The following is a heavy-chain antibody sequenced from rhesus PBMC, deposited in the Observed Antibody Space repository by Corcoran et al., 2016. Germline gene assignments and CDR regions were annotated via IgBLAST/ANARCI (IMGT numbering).Heavy chain of an antibody. Sequence: QVQLQESGPAVVKPSETLSLTCAVSGGSISSSNWWSWIRQSPGKGLEWIGGIYGSGGSTEYNPSLKSRVTISIDPSKNQFSLKLSSVTAADTAVYYCARQWGIVVIIGYFDLWGPGTPITISS. CDR2: IYGSGGST. CDR1: GGSISSSNW. J-gene: IGHJ2*01. CDR3: ARQWGIVVIIGYFDL. D-gene: IGHD3-28*01. V-gene: IGHV4-93*02.